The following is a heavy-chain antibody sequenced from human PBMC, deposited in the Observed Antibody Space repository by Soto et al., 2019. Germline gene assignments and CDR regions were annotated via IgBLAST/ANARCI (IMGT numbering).Heavy chain of an antibody. CDR2: FSGSGAST. D-gene: IGHD2-15*01. V-gene: IGHV3-23*01. J-gene: IGHJ2*01. CDR1: GFTFSSYA. CDR3: AKDPLGFPAPFRYVDL. Sequence: GGSLRLSCAASGFTFSSYAMSWVRQAPGKGLEWVSAFSGSGASTYYADSVKGRFTISRDNSKNTLYLQMNSLRVEDTAIYYCAKDPLGFPAPFRYVDLWDRGTLVTVSS.